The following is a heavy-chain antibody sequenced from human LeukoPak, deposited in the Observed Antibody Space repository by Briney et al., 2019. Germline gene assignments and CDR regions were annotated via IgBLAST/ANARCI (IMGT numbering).Heavy chain of an antibody. D-gene: IGHD3-22*01. CDR2: IYYSGSA. CDR1: GGSISSYY. CDR3: ARKGNYYDSTGSYYAGAFHI. V-gene: IGHV4-59*12. J-gene: IGHJ3*02. Sequence: PSETLSLTCTVSGGSISSYYWSWIRQPPGKGLEWIGYIYYSGSAYYNPSLKSRITISVDTSMNQFSLKLSSVTAADTAMYYCARKGNYYDSTGSYYAGAFHIWGQGTMVTVFS.